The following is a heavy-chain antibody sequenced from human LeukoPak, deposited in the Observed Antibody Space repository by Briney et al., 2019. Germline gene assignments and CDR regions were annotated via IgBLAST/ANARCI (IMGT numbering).Heavy chain of an antibody. CDR1: GGSISSYY. V-gene: IGHV4-59*12. CDR2: IYHSGST. D-gene: IGHD3-3*01. J-gene: IGHJ4*02. Sequence: SETLSLTCTVSGGSISSYYWSWIRQPPGKGLEWIGYIYHSGSTYYNPSLKSRVTISVDRSKNQFSLKLSSVTAADTAVYYCARAILYDFWSGYQWGQGTLVTVSS. CDR3: ARAILYDFWSGYQ.